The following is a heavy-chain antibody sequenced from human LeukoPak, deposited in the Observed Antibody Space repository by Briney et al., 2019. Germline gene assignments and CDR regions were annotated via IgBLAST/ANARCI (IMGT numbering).Heavy chain of an antibody. CDR3: ARVVEQGRSPNAFDI. CDR2: ISYDGSNK. Sequence: GGSLRLSCAASGFTFSSYAMHWVRQAPGKGLEWMAVISYDGSNKYYADSVKGRFTISRDNSKNTLYLQMNSLRAEDTAVYYFARVVEQGRSPNAFDIWGQGKMVTVSS. V-gene: IGHV3-30*04. D-gene: IGHD6-19*01. J-gene: IGHJ3*02. CDR1: GFTFSSYA.